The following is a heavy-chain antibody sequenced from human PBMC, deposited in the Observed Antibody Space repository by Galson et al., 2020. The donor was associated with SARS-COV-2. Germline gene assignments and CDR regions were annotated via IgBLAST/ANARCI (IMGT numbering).Heavy chain of an antibody. CDR2: IYYTESN. CDR3: ARQILTGYYSFYYFAV. D-gene: IGHD3-9*01. V-gene: IGHV4-39*01. CDR1: GGSISSSNYY. J-gene: IGHJ4*02. Sequence: SDTLSLTCTVSGGSISSSNYYWGWVRQPPGEGLEWIGSIYYTESNYYNPSLTSRVTMSVDTSRNQFSLKLSPVTAADTAVYYCARQILTGYYSFYYFAVWGQGTLVTFSS.